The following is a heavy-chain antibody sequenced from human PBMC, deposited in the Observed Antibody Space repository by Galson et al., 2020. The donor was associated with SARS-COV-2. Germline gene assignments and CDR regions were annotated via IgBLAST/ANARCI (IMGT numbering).Heavy chain of an antibody. J-gene: IGHJ4*02. CDR1: GGPISSGGYY. CDR2: IYYSGST. V-gene: IGHV4-31*11. D-gene: IGHD3-22*01. Sequence: SETLSLTCAVSGGPISSGGYYWSWIRQHPGKGLEWIGYIYYSGSTYYNPSLKSRVTISVDTSNNQFSLKLSSVTAADTAVYYCAGSPHYYDSSGYLSIYFDYWGQGTLVTVSS. CDR3: AGSPHYYDSSGYLSIYFDY.